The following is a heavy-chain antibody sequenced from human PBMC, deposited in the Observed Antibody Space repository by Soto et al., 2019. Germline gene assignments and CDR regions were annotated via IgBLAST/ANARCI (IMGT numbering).Heavy chain of an antibody. CDR2: IYYSGST. Sequence: SETLSLTCTVSGGSISSYYWSWIRQPPGKGLEWIGYIYYSGSTNYNPSLKSRVTISVDTSKNQFSLKLSSVTAADTAVYYCARQGYYYYMDVWGKGTTVTVSS. V-gene: IGHV4-59*08. J-gene: IGHJ6*03. CDR3: ARQGYYYYMDV. CDR1: GGSISSYY.